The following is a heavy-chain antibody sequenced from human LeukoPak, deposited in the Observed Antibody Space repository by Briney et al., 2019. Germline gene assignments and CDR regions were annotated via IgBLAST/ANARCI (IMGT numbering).Heavy chain of an antibody. CDR3: VTGYYEPFDN. CDR1: GASLSSYS. D-gene: IGHD3-3*01. V-gene: IGHV4-59*01. J-gene: IGHJ4*02. Sequence: SETLSLTCSVSGASLSSYSWGWIRQSPGKGLEWLGYISDTGKTGYNPSLKSRGTLSLDTSKNQFSLRLTSVTAADTAVYYCVTGYYEPFDNWGQGTLVTVSS. CDR2: ISDTGKT.